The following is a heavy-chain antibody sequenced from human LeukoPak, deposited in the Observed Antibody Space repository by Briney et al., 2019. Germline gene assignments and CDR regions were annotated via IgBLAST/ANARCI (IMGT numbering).Heavy chain of an antibody. CDR2: IRYDGSNK. V-gene: IGHV3-30*02. Sequence: PGGSLRLSCAASGFTFSSYGMHWVRQAPGKGLEWVAFIRYDGSNKYYADSVKGRFTISRDNSKNTLYLQMNSLRAEDTAVYYCAKDGVVVFGVVVPAAFGYWGQGTLVTVSS. D-gene: IGHD2-2*01. CDR1: GFTFSSYG. CDR3: AKDGVVVFGVVVPAAFGY. J-gene: IGHJ4*02.